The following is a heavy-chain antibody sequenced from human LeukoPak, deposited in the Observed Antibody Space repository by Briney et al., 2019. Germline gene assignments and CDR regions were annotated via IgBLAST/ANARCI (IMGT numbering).Heavy chain of an antibody. J-gene: IGHJ1*01. V-gene: IGHV1-24*01. CDR3: ATLPPYSSGWYPSGYFQH. CDR1: GYTLTELS. Sequence: ASAKVSCKVSGYTLTELSMHWVRQAPGKGLEWMGGFDPEDGETIYAQKFQGRVTMTEDTSTDTAYMELSSLRSEDTAVYYCATLPPYSSGWYPSGYFQHWGQGTLVTVSS. CDR2: FDPEDGET. D-gene: IGHD6-19*01.